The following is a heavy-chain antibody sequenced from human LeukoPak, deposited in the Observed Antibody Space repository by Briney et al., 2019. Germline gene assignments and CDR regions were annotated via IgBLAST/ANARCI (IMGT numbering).Heavy chain of an antibody. Sequence: GGSLRLSCAASGFTFGNYAMTWVRQAPGKGLEYVSAISRTGGSTYYTDSVKDRFTISRDNSKNTLYLQMSSLTPEDTAVYYCVKDLSVAEGATTGFDYWGQGTLVTVSS. CDR1: GFTFGNYA. J-gene: IGHJ4*02. D-gene: IGHD1-26*01. CDR2: ISRTGGST. CDR3: VKDLSVAEGATTGFDY. V-gene: IGHV3-64D*06.